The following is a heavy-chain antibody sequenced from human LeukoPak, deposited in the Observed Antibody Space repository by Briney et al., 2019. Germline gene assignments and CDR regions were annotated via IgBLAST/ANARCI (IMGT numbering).Heavy chain of an antibody. CDR1: GFTFSSYA. J-gene: IGHJ4*02. CDR3: ARDRSYSSSWYPIFDY. V-gene: IGHV3-30*04. CDR2: ISYDGSNK. Sequence: GGSLRLSCAASGFTFSSYAMHWVRQAPGKGLEWEAVISYDGSNKYYADSVKGRFTISRDNSKNTLYLQMNSLRAEDTAVYYCARDRSYSSSWYPIFDYWGQGTLVTVSS. D-gene: IGHD6-13*01.